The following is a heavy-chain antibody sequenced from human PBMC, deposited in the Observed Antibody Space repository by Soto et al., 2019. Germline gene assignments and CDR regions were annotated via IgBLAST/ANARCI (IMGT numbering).Heavy chain of an antibody. CDR1: GYTLTELS. CDR2: FDPEDGET. D-gene: IGHD6-19*01. J-gene: IGHJ3*02. V-gene: IGHV1-24*01. CDR3: ATGIAVALDAFDI. Sequence: GXXVKVSCKVSGYTLTELSMHWVRQAPGKGLEWMGGFDPEDGETIYAQKFQGRVTMTEDTSTDTAYMELSSLRSEDTAVYYCATGIAVALDAFDIWGQGTMVTVSS.